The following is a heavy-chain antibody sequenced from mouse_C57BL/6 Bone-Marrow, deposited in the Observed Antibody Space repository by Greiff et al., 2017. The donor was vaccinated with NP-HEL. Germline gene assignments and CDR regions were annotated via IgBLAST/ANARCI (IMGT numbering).Heavy chain of an antibody. CDR1: GYTFTSYG. CDR2: IYPRSGNT. Sequence: QVQLQQSGAELARPGASVKLSCKASGYTFTSYGISWVKQRTGQGLEWIGEIYPRSGNTYYNEKFKGKATLTADKSSSTAYMELRSLTSEDSAVYFCANHYYGSSYVVYFDYWGQGTTLTVSS. D-gene: IGHD1-1*01. J-gene: IGHJ2*01. CDR3: ANHYYGSSYVVYFDY. V-gene: IGHV1-81*01.